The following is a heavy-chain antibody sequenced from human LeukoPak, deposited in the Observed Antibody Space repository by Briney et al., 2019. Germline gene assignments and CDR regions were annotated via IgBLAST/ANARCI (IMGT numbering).Heavy chain of an antibody. J-gene: IGHJ4*02. V-gene: IGHV3-48*03. CDR3: ARDPGVGSGWLYYFDY. CDR1: GFTFSSYE. D-gene: IGHD6-19*01. Sequence: GGSLRLSCAASGFTFSSYEMNWVRQAPGEGLEWISCISSSATTIWYADSVKGRFTMSRDNAKNSLYLQMNSLRADDTAVYYCARDPGVGSGWLYYFDYWGQGTVVTVSS. CDR2: ISSSATTI.